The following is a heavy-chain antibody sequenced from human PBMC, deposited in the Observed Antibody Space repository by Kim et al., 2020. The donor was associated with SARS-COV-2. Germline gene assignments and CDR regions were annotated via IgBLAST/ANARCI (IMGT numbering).Heavy chain of an antibody. V-gene: IGHV5-51*01. D-gene: IGHD1-1*01. Sequence: YSPSSQGQVTISADKSLSTAYLQWSSLKASDTAMYYCARLRNWNDAGDYWGQGTLVTVSS. CDR3: ARLRNWNDAGDY. J-gene: IGHJ4*02.